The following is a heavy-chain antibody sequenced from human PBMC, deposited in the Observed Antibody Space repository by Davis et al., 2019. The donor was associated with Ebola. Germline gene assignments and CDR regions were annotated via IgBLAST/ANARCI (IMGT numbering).Heavy chain of an antibody. CDR1: GGSISSYY. J-gene: IGHJ5*02. Sequence: MPSETLSLTCTVSGGSISSYYWGWIRQPPGKGLEWIGSIYYSGSTYYNPSLKSRVTISVDTSKNQFSLKLSSVTAADTAVYYCARALPRAAAQVGWFDPWGQGTLVTVSS. CDR3: ARALPRAAAQVGWFDP. V-gene: IGHV4-39*01. D-gene: IGHD6-13*01. CDR2: IYYSGST.